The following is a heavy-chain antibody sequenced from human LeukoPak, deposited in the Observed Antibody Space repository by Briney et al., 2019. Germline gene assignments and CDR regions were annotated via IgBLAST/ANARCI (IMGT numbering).Heavy chain of an antibody. J-gene: IGHJ3*02. D-gene: IGHD1-14*01. CDR1: GYTFTGYY. V-gene: IGHV1-2*02. CDR3: ARQGGPEKGDSAMGRGHITFYI. CDR2: INPNSGGT. Sequence: ASVKVSCKASGYTFTGYYMHWVRQAPGQGLEWMGWINPNSGGTNYAQKFQGRVTITADESTSTACMELSSLRSDDTAVYYCARQGGPEKGDSAMGRGHITFYIWGQGTMVTVSS.